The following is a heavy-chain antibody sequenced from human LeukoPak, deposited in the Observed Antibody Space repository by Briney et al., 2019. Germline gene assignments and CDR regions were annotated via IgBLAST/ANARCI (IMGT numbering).Heavy chain of an antibody. CDR3: ARASKGGVIVAIHKYNWFDP. CDR2: IYHSGST. D-gene: IGHD5-12*01. J-gene: IGHJ5*02. CDR1: GYSISSGYY. Sequence: PSETLSLTCTVSGYSISSGYYWGWIRQPPGKGLEWIGSIYHSGSTYYNPSLKSRVTISVDTSKNQFSLKLSSVTAADTAVYYCARASKGGVIVAIHKYNWFDPWGQGTLVTVSS. V-gene: IGHV4-38-2*02.